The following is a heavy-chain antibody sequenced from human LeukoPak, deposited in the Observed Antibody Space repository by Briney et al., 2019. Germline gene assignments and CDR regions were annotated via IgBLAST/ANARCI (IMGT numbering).Heavy chain of an antibody. V-gene: IGHV3-49*03. D-gene: IGHD5-18*01. J-gene: IGHJ4*02. CDR1: GFTFGDYA. CDR2: IRSKTHSGAT. Sequence: SGGSLRISCTASGFTFGDYAMSWFRQAPGKGLEWLGFIRSKTHSGATEYAASVRGRFTISRDDSKSIAYLQMNSLKIEDTAMYYCTRGYSYGFHWGQGTLVTVSS. CDR3: TRGYSYGFH.